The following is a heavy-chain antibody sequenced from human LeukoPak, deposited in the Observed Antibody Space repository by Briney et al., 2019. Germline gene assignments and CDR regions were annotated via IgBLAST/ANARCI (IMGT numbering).Heavy chain of an antibody. CDR2: ITGSGDSGDRT. Sequence: PGGSLRLSCAASEFTFSSYAMSWVRQAPGKGLEWVSAITGSGDSGDRTYYADSVKGRFTISRDNSKNTLYLQMNSLRAEDTAVYYCAKEEGTYLIWGQGTMVTVSS. D-gene: IGHD3-10*01. V-gene: IGHV3-23*01. J-gene: IGHJ3*02. CDR3: AKEEGTYLI. CDR1: EFTFSSYA.